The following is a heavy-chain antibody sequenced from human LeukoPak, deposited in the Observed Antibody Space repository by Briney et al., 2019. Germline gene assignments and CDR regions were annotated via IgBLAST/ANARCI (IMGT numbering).Heavy chain of an antibody. D-gene: IGHD6-19*01. CDR2: IYYSGST. V-gene: IGHV4-59*01. CDR1: GGSISSYY. CDR3: ALSGYSSGWGLGY. Sequence: SETLSLTXTVSGGSISSYYWSWIRQPPGKGLEWIGYIYYSGSTNYNPSLKSRVTISVDTSKNQFSLKLSSVTAADTAVYYCALSGYSSGWGLGYWGQGTLVTVSS. J-gene: IGHJ4*02.